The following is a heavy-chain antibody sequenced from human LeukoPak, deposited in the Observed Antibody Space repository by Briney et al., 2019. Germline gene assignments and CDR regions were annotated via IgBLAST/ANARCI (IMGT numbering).Heavy chain of an antibody. J-gene: IGHJ4*02. D-gene: IGHD4-17*01. V-gene: IGHV1-24*01. CDR2: FNPEDGET. CDR1: GYIFSELS. Sequence: ASVKVSCKVSGYIFSELSMHWVRQAPGQGLEWMGGFNPEDGETFYAQKFQGRVNMNEDTSTDTAYMELSSLSYDDTAVYYCATDGAGDYLNHWGQGTLVTVSS. CDR3: ATDGAGDYLNH.